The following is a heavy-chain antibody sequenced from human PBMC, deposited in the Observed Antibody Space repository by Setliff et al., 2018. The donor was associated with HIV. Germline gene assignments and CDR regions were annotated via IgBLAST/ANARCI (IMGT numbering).Heavy chain of an antibody. D-gene: IGHD2-15*01. CDR3: ARVSITYWYSIPTFYYYYMDV. CDR1: GGSFSGYH. J-gene: IGHJ6*03. CDR2: INHSGRT. Sequence: LSLTCAVYGGSFSGYHWNWIRQPPGKGLEWIGEINHSGRTNHNPSLKSRVTISVDTSKNQFSLKLRSVTAADTAMYYCARVSITYWYSIPTFYYYYMDVWGKGTKVTVSS. V-gene: IGHV4-34*01.